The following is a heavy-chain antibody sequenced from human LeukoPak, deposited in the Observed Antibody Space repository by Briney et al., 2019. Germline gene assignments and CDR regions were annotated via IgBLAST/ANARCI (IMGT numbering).Heavy chain of an antibody. Sequence: GGSLRLSCAASGFTFNKYGLSWVRQAPGKGLEWVSGISNGGRSTYYADSVKGRFTISRDNSKNTLYLQMNSLRAEDTAVYYCAREYYDFWSGYPSDLPDAFDIWGQGTMVTVSS. J-gene: IGHJ3*02. V-gene: IGHV3-23*01. CDR3: AREYYDFWSGYPSDLPDAFDI. D-gene: IGHD3-3*01. CDR2: ISNGGRST. CDR1: GFTFNKYG.